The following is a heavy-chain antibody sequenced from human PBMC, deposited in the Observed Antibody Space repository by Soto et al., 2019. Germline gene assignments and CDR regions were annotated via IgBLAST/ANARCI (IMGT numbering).Heavy chain of an antibody. CDR2: ISWNSGSI. Sequence: EVQLVESGGGLVQPGRSLRLSCAASGFTFDDYAMHWVRQAPGKGLEWVSGISWNSGSIGYADSVKGRFTISRDNAKNSLYLQMNSPRAEDTALYYCAKDKSAAAGMGLGWFDPWGQGTLVTVSS. D-gene: IGHD6-13*01. CDR3: AKDKSAAAGMGLGWFDP. V-gene: IGHV3-9*01. J-gene: IGHJ5*02. CDR1: GFTFDDYA.